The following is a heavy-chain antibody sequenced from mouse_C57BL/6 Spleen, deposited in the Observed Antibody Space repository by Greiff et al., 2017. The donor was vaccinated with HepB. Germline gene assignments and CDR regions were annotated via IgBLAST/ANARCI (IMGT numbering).Heavy chain of an antibody. J-gene: IGHJ3*01. D-gene: IGHD1-1*01. CDR1: GYAFSSYW. Sequence: QVQLQQSGAELVKPGASVKISCKASGYAFSSYWMNWVKQRPGKGLEWIGQIYPGDGDTNYNEKFKGKATLTADKSSSTAYMQLSSLTSEDSAVYFCAREYYGSSYWFAYWGQGTLVTVSA. CDR2: IYPGDGDT. CDR3: AREYYGSSYWFAY. V-gene: IGHV1-80*01.